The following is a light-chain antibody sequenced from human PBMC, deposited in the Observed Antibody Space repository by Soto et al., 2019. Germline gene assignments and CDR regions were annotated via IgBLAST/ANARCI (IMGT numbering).Light chain of an antibody. CDR1: QSVSSN. CDR2: GAS. CDR3: QQYNNWPRIFT. V-gene: IGKV3-15*01. J-gene: IGKJ3*01. Sequence: EIVMTQSPATLSVSPGERATLSCRASQSVSSNLAWYQQKPGQAPRLLIYGASTRATGIPARFSGSGSGIEFTLTISSLQSEDFADYYCQQYNNWPRIFTFGPGTKVDIK.